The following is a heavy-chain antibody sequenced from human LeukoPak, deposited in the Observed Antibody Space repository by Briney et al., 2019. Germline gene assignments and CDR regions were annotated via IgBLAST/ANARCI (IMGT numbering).Heavy chain of an antibody. CDR1: GCSINNYY. V-gene: IGHV4-59*08. D-gene: IGHD6-13*01. Sequence: SETLSLTCTVSGCSINNYYWTWIRQPPGKGLDWIGYVYYSGSPSYNPSLKSRVTISVDTSKNQFSLNLSSVSATDTAVYYCARRRDSSSWNSPFDYWGQGTLVTVSS. CDR3: ARRRDSSSWNSPFDY. J-gene: IGHJ4*02. CDR2: VYYSGSP.